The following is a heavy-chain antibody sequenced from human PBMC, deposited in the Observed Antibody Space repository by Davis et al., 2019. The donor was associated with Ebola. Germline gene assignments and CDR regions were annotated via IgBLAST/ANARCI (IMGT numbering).Heavy chain of an antibody. J-gene: IGHJ4*02. Sequence: MPSETLSLTCTVSGGSISSYYWSWIRQPPGKGLEWIGYIYYSGSTNYNPPLKSRVTISVDTSKNQFSLKLSSVTAADTAVYYCARVAYYYDSSGYHNGGFDYWGQGTLVTVSS. CDR3: ARVAYYYDSSGYHNGGFDY. D-gene: IGHD3-22*01. CDR1: GGSISSYY. CDR2: IYYSGST. V-gene: IGHV4-59*01.